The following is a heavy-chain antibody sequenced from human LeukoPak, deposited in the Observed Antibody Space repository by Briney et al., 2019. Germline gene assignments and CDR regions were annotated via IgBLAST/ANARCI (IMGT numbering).Heavy chain of an antibody. CDR1: GYTFTGYY. J-gene: IGHJ4*02. CDR3: AREAGDGYNPFDY. D-gene: IGHD5-24*01. Sequence: ASVKVSCKASGYTFTGYYMHWVRQAPGQGLEWMGWINPNSGGTNYAQKFQGWVTMTRDTSISTAYMELSRLRSEDTAVYYCAREAGDGYNPFDYWGQGTLVTVSS. V-gene: IGHV1-2*04. CDR2: INPNSGGT.